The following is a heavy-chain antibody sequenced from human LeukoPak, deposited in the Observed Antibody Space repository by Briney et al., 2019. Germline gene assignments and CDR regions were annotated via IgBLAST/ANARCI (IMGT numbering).Heavy chain of an antibody. D-gene: IGHD2-21*02. CDR2: TIADGSST. J-gene: IGHJ4*02. Sequence: GGSLRLSCAASGFTFSDSWMHWVRQAPGKGLLWVSRTIADGSSTNYADSVRGRFTVSRDNANNILYLQMNSLRAEDTAVYYCIREMPNCGGVCLAYWGQGTLVTVSS. CDR1: GFTFSDSW. CDR3: IREMPNCGGVCLAY. V-gene: IGHV3-74*01.